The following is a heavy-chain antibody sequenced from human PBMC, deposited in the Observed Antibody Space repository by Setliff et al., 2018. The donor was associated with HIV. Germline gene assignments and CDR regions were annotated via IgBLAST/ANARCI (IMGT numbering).Heavy chain of an antibody. V-gene: IGHV4-39*01. CDR1: GGSISSSSYY. J-gene: IGHJ6*03. D-gene: IGHD3-10*01. CDR3: ARQSCITMVRGVYGAGDYYMDV. Sequence: NPSETLSLTCTVSGGSISSSSYYWGWIRQPPGKGLEWIGSIYYSGSPYYNPSLKSRVTISVDTSRHQFSLKLSSVTAADTAVYYCARQSCITMVRGVYGAGDYYMDVWGKGTTVTVSS. CDR2: IYYSGSP.